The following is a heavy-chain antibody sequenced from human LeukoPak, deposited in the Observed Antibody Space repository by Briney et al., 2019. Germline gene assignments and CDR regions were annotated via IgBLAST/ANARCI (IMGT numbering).Heavy chain of an antibody. J-gene: IGHJ1*01. CDR2: INHSGST. V-gene: IGHV4-34*01. D-gene: IGHD3-16*01. CDR3: ARGFTSHAEYFQH. CDR1: GGSFSGYY. Sequence: PSETLSLTCAVYGGSFSGYYWSWIRQPPGKGLEWIGEINHSGSTNYNPSLKSRVTISVDTSKNQFSLKLSSVTAADTAVYYCARGFTSHAEYFQHWGQGTLVTVSS.